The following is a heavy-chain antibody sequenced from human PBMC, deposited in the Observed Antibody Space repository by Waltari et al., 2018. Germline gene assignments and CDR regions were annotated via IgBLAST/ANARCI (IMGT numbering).Heavy chain of an antibody. Sequence: EVQLVESGGGLVQPGGSLRLSCPASGFTFSSYWMHWVRQAPGKGLVWVSNIKGDGSTTSYADSVKGRFTISRDNAKNTLYLQMNSLRVEDTAVYYCVRFSGGYWGQGALVTVSS. CDR1: GFTFSSYW. D-gene: IGHD1-26*01. CDR3: VRFSGGY. V-gene: IGHV3-74*01. J-gene: IGHJ4*02. CDR2: IKGDGSTT.